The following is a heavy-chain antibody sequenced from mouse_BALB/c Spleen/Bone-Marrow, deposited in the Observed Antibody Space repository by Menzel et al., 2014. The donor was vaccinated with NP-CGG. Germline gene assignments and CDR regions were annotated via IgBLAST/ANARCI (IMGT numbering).Heavy chain of an antibody. J-gene: IGHJ2*01. V-gene: IGHV14-3*02. CDR2: IDPANGNT. D-gene: IGHD2-2*01. CDR3: ASYVYGYYLDY. CDR1: GFNIKDTY. Sequence: VQLQQSGAELVKPGASVKLSCTASGFNIKDTYMHWVEQRPEQGLEWIGRIDPANGNTKYDPKFQGKATITADTSSNTVYLQLSSLTSEDTAVYYCASYVYGYYLDYWGQGTTLTVSS.